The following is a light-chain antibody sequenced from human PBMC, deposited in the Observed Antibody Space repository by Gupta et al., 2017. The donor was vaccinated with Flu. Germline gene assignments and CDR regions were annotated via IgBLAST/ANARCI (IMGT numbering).Light chain of an antibody. Sequence: SYVLTQAPSVSVAPGQTASITCGGNNIETRTVNWYQKKSGQAPVLVVYDDVDRPSGIPERFSGSNSGNTATLTISRVEAADEADYYCQVWDGSSDHRVFGGGTRLTVL. CDR3: QVWDGSSDHRV. V-gene: IGLV3-21*02. CDR1: NIETRT. J-gene: IGLJ3*02. CDR2: DDV.